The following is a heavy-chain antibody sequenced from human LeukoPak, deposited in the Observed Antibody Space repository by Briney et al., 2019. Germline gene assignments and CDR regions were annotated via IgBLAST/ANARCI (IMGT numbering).Heavy chain of an antibody. D-gene: IGHD2-2*01. CDR2: ISSSGGYI. J-gene: IGHJ4*02. V-gene: IGHV3-21*01. Sequence: ARGSLRLSCAASGLTFNRDSMDWVRQTPGEGLEWVSSISSSGGYITYADSVKGRFTVSRDHAKNSLYLRLNRLRAEDTAADYCATDSGYCSSTGCYVHYFDYWGQGTLVTVSS. CDR3: ATDSGYCSSTGCYVHYFDY. CDR1: GLTFNRDS.